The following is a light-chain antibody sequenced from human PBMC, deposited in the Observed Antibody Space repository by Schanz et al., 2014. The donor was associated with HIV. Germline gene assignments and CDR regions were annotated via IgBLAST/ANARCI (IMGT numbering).Light chain of an antibody. V-gene: IGLV2-14*01. CDR2: DVS. CDR3: NSYTRTSTPV. J-gene: IGLJ2*01. CDR1: SSDVGGYNY. Sequence: QSALTQPASVSGSPGQSITISCTGTSSDVGGYNYVAWYQQHAGKAPKLMIFDVSNRPSGVSNRFSGSKSGNTASLTISGLQAEDEADYYCNSYTRTSTPVFGGGTKLTVL.